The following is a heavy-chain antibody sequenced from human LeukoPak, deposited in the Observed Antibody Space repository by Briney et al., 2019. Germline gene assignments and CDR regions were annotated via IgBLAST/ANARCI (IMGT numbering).Heavy chain of an antibody. J-gene: IGHJ4*02. CDR2: INHSGST. D-gene: IGHD2-15*01. CDR3: ARLRIVVVVAATTTSFDY. V-gene: IGHV4-34*01. Sequence: SETLSLTCAVYGGSFSGYYWGWIRQPPGKGLEWIGEINHSGSTNYNPSLKSRVTISVDTSKNQFSLKLSSVTAADTAVYYCARLRIVVVVAATTTSFDYWGQGTLVTVSS. CDR1: GGSFSGYY.